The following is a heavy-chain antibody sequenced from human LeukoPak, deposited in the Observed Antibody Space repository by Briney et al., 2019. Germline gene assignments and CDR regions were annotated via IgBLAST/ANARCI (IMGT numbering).Heavy chain of an antibody. V-gene: IGHV3-33*01. J-gene: IGHJ6*02. CDR1: GLTFSSYG. Sequence: GGSLRLSCAASGLTFSSYGMHWVRQAPGKGLEWVAVIWYDGSNKYYADSVKGRFTISRDNSKNTLYLQMNSLRAEDTAVYYCARARPAADYYYYGMDVWGQGTTVTVSS. D-gene: IGHD6-25*01. CDR3: ARARPAADYYYYGMDV. CDR2: IWYDGSNK.